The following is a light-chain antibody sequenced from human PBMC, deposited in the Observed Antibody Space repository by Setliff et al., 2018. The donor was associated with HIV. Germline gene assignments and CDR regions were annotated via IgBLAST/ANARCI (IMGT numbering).Light chain of an antibody. CDR1: SSDVGGYNY. CDR3: SSYTVNSPV. Sequence: QSALTQPASVSGSPGQSITISCTGTSSDVGGYNYVSWYQQHPGKAPKLIIYGVTNRPSGVSSRFSGSKSGNTASLTISGLQAEDEAVYYCSSYTVNSPVFGGGTKVTVL. J-gene: IGLJ3*02. V-gene: IGLV2-14*01. CDR2: GVT.